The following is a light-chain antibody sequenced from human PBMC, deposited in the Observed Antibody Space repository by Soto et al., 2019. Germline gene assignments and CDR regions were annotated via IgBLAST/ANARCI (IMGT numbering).Light chain of an antibody. V-gene: IGKV3-11*01. Sequence: EIVLTQSPATLSLSPGERAAYSCSSSQSVSSYLAWYQHKPGQTPRLLIYDAAKRATCIPDRVSGSGSGTDFTLTISSLEPEDFAVYFCQQRSNWPSTFGGGTKMEI. J-gene: IGKJ4*01. CDR1: QSVSSY. CDR3: QQRSNWPST. CDR2: DAA.